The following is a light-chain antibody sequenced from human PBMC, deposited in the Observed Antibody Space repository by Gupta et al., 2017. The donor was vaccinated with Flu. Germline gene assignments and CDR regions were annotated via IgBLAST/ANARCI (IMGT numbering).Light chain of an antibody. CDR1: QSVSSNY. J-gene: IGKJ2*03. CDR3: QQYDTSPFS. CDR2: GAS. Sequence: EIVLTQSPGTLSLSPGERATLSCRASQSVSSNYLAWYQQKPGQAPRLLMYGASRRATGIPDRFSGSGSGTDFTLTVSRLEPEDCAVYYCQQYDTSPFSFGRGTKVEIK. V-gene: IGKV3-20*01.